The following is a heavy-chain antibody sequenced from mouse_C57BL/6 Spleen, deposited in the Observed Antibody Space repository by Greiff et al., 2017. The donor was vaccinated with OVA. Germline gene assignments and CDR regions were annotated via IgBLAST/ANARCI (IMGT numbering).Heavy chain of an antibody. CDR3: ARSEETDGNYYAMDY. CDR1: GYSFTDYN. V-gene: IGHV1-39*01. CDR2: INPNYGTT. Sequence: VQLQQSGPELVKPGASVKISCKASGYSFTDYNMNWVKQSNGKSLEWIGVINPNYGTTSYNQKFKGNATLTVDQSSSTAYMQLNSLTSEDSAVYDCARSEETDGNYYAMDYWGQGTSVTVSS. J-gene: IGHJ4*01. D-gene: IGHD2-1*01.